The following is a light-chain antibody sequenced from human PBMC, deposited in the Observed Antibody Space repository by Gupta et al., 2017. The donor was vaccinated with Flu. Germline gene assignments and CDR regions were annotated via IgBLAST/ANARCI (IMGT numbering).Light chain of an antibody. CDR3: QQDGHSPWT. J-gene: IGKJ1*01. CDR2: GAS. V-gene: IGKV3-20*01. CDR1: QSVRSIH. Sequence: VLTQSPGTLSLSPGERATLSCRASQSVRSIHLAWYQQKPGQAPRLLIYGASSRATDIPDRFSGSGSGSDFTLTISRLEPEDFAVYYCQQDGHSPWTFGRGTTVEIK.